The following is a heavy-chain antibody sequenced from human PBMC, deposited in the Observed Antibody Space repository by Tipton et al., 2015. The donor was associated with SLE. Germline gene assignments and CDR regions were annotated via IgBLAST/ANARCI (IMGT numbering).Heavy chain of an antibody. V-gene: IGHV4-34*01. D-gene: IGHD3-10*01. J-gene: IGHJ2*01. CDR2: VSHSRST. CDR3: ASGGILWYFDL. Sequence: WSWVRQPPGKGLEWIGEVSHSRSTNYNPSLKSRGTISLDTSNNQFSLRLSSVTAADTAVYYCASGGILWYFDLWGRGTLVTVSS.